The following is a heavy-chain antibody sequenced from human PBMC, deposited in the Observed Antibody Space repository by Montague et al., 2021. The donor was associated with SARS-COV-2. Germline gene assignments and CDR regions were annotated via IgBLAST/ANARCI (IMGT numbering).Heavy chain of an antibody. D-gene: IGHD2-2*01. CDR1: GGSISSSSYY. Sequence: SETLSLTCTVSGGSISSSSYYWGWIRQPPGKGLEWIGSIYYSGSTYYNPSLKSRVTISVNTSKNPFSLKLSSVTAADTAVYSSARFAYRLLVLASYYGMDVWGQGTTVTVSS. V-gene: IGHV4-39*01. CDR3: ARFAYRLLVLASYYGMDV. CDR2: IYYSGST. J-gene: IGHJ6*02.